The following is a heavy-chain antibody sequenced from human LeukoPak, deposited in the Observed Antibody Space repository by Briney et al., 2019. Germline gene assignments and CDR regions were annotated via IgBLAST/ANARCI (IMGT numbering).Heavy chain of an antibody. V-gene: IGHV4-39*01. CDR3: ARQVVVVVAATNWFDP. D-gene: IGHD2-15*01. CDR2: IYYSGST. J-gene: IGHJ5*02. CDR1: GGSISSSSYY. Sequence: SSETLSLTCTVSGGSISSSSYYWGWIRRPPGKGLEWIGGIYYSGSTYYNPSLKSRVTISVDTSKNQFSLKLSSVTAADTAVYYCARQVVVVVAATNWFDPWGQGTLVTVSS.